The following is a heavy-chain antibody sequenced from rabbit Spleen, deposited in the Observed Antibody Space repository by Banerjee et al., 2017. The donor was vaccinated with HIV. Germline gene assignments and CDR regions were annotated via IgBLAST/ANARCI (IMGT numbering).Heavy chain of an antibody. V-gene: IGHV1S45*01. D-gene: IGHD1-1*01. CDR1: GFSFSNNYV. CDR2: IGIRSGTT. Sequence: QEQLEESGGDLVKPGASLTLTCTASGFSFSNNYVMCWVRQAPGKGLEWIACIGIRSGTTHYATWAKGRFTISKTSSTTVTLQMTSLTAADTATYFCARGDASDSGYSLWGPGTLVTVS. CDR3: ARGDASDSGYSL. J-gene: IGHJ4*01.